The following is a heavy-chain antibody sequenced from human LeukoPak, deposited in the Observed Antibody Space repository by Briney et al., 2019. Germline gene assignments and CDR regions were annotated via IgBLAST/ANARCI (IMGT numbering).Heavy chain of an antibody. D-gene: IGHD4-17*01. CDR3: ARARGPAVTTYYFDY. V-gene: IGHV1-2*04. CDR2: INPNSGGT. CDR1: GYTFTGYY. Sequence: GASVKVSCKASGYTFTGYYMHWVRQAPGQGLEWMGWINPNSGGTNYAQKFQGWFTMTRDTSISTAYMELSRLRSDDTAVYYCARARGPAVTTYYFDYWGQGTLVTVSS. J-gene: IGHJ4*02.